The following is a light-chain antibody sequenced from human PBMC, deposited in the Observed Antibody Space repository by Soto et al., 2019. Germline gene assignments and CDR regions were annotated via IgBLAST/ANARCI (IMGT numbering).Light chain of an antibody. CDR3: QQRSNWPLT. CDR1: QSVSSY. J-gene: IGKJ4*01. CDR2: DAS. Sequence: EIVLTQSPATLSLSPGERATLSCRASQSVSSYLAWYQQKPGQAPRLLIYDASNRATVIPARFGGSRSGTHFTLHINSLEPEDFAVYYCQQRSNWPLTFGGGTKVEIK. V-gene: IGKV3-11*01.